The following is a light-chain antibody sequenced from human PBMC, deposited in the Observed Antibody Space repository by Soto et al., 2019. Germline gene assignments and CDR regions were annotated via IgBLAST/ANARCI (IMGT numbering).Light chain of an antibody. CDR3: SSYTRTSTVV. V-gene: IGLV2-14*03. CDR2: DVS. Sequence: QSALTQPASVSGSPGQSITISCTGTSSDIGAYNFVCWYQHHPDKVPKLMIYDVSNRPSGVSNRFSGSKSGNTASLTISGLQAEDEADYYCSSYTRTSTVVFGGGTQLTVL. J-gene: IGLJ2*01. CDR1: SSDIGAYNF.